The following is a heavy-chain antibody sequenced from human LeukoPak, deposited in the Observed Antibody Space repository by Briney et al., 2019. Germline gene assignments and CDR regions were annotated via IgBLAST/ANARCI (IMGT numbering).Heavy chain of an antibody. D-gene: IGHD6-13*01. CDR3: ARDGGEAAGEAFDI. V-gene: IGHV3-30*03. J-gene: IGHJ3*02. CDR2: ISYDGSNK. Sequence: PGGSLRLSCAASGFTFSSYGMHWVRQAPGKGLEWVAVISYDGSNKYYADSVKGRFTISRDNSKNTLYLQMNSLRAEDTAVYYCARDGGEAAGEAFDIWGQGTMVTVSS. CDR1: GFTFSSYG.